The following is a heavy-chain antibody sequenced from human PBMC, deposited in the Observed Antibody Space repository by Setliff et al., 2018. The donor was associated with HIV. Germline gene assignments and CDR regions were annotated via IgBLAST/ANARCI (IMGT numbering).Heavy chain of an antibody. CDR2: IYVYNSDRT. CDR3: ARAVNFDY. J-gene: IGHJ4*02. D-gene: IGHD6-19*01. CDR1: GGSFSGYY. V-gene: IGHV4-59*01. Sequence: SETLSLTCSVSGGSFSGYYWSWIRQPPGKGLEWIGYIYVYNSDRTNYNPSLTSRATISVDTSRNQFSLKLTSVTAADTAIYYCARAVNFDYWGQGTQVTVSS.